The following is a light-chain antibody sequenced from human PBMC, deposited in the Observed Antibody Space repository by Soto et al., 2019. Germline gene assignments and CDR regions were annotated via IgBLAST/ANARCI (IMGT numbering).Light chain of an antibody. CDR3: AAWDDSLNGFYV. Sequence: QSVLTQPPSASGTPGQRVTISCSGSRSNIGSNTVNWYQQLPGSAPKLLIYSNNQRPSGVPDRFSGSKSGPSASLAISGLQSEDEADYYCAAWDDSLNGFYVFGTGTKVTVL. CDR2: SNN. CDR1: RSNIGSNT. V-gene: IGLV1-44*01. J-gene: IGLJ1*01.